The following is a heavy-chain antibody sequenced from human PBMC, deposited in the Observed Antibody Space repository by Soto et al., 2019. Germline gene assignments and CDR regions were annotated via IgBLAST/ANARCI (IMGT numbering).Heavy chain of an antibody. CDR1: GFTFSSYG. D-gene: IGHD6-19*01. J-gene: IGHJ4*02. CDR2: IWYDGSNK. V-gene: IGHV3-33*01. CDR3: ASRRRSGPFDY. Sequence: QVQLVESGGGVVQPGRSLRLSCAASGFTFSSYGMHWVRQAPGKGLEWVAVIWYDGSNKYYADSVKGRFTISRDNSKNTLYLQMNSLRAEDTDVYYCASRRRSGPFDYWGQGTLVTVSS.